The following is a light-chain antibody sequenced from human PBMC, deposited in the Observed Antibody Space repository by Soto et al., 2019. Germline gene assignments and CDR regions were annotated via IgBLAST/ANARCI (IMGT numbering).Light chain of an antibody. CDR1: SSNIGSHT. V-gene: IGLV1-44*01. CDR3: AAWDDSLNGVV. CDR2: SNT. Sequence: QAVVTQPPSASGTPGQTIAISCSGGSSNIGSHTVNWYQQLPGTAPRLLIYSNTQRPSGVPDRFSGSKSGTSASLAISGLQSEYEGDYHCAAWDDSLNGVVFGGGTQLTVL. J-gene: IGLJ7*01.